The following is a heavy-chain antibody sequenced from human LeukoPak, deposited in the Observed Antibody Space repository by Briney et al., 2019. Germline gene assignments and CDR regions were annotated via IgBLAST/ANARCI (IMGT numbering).Heavy chain of an antibody. CDR3: ARDPYNGSYGDDYYYYMDV. J-gene: IGHJ6*03. V-gene: IGHV3-21*01. CDR1: GFTFSNYN. Sequence: GGSLRLSCAASGFTFSNYNMNWVRQTPGKGLEWVSSITRGSIYTFYADSVKGRFTISRDNAKNSLSLQMNSLRAEDTAVYYCARDPYNGSYGDDYYYYMDVWGKGTAVTISS. CDR2: ITRGSIYT. D-gene: IGHD1-26*01.